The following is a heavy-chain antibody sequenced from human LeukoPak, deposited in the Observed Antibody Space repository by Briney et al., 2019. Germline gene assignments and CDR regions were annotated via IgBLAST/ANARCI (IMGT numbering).Heavy chain of an antibody. CDR3: ARSPRSWGGDAFDI. D-gene: IGHD3-10*01. J-gene: IGHJ3*02. V-gene: IGHV3-7*01. Sequence: GGSLRLSCAASGFTVSSNYMSWVRQAPGKGLEWVANIKQDGSEKYYVDSVKGRFTISRDNAKNSLYLQMNSLRAEDTAVYYCARSPRSWGGDAFDIWGQGTMVTVSS. CDR2: IKQDGSEK. CDR1: GFTVSSNY.